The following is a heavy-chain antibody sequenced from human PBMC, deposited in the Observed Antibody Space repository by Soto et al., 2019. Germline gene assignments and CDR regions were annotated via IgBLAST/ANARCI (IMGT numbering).Heavy chain of an antibody. V-gene: IGHV1-69*13. CDR3: ARHGELWFGELLLDAFDI. J-gene: IGHJ3*02. Sequence: SVKVSCKASGGTFSSYAISWVRQAPGQGLEWMGGIIPIFGTANYAQKFQGRVTITADESTSTAYMELSSLRSEDTAVYYCARHGELWFGELLLDAFDIWGQGTMVPVSS. D-gene: IGHD3-10*01. CDR2: IIPIFGTA. CDR1: GGTFSSYA.